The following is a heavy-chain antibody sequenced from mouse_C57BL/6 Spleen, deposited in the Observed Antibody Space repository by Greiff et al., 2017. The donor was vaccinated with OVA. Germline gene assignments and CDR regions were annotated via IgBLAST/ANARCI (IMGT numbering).Heavy chain of an antibody. Sequence: EVQLVASGGGLVKPGGSLQLSCAASGFTFSDYGMHWVRQAPEKGLEWVAYISSGSSTIYYADTVKGRFTISRDNAKNTLLLQKTSLRAEDTAMYYCERGFYYAMDYWGQGTSVTVSS. CDR3: ERGFYYAMDY. CDR1: GFTFSDYG. CDR2: ISSGSSTI. V-gene: IGHV5-17*01. J-gene: IGHJ4*01.